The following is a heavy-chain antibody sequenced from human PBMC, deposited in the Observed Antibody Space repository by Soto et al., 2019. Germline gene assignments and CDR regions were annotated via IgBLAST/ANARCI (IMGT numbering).Heavy chain of an antibody. J-gene: IGHJ4*02. CDR2: INHSGST. CDR1: GGSFSGYY. D-gene: IGHD3-22*01. CDR3: ARSVYDSSGYLDY. Sequence: QVQLQQRGAGLLKPSETLSLTCAVYGGSFSGYYWSWIRQPPGKGLEWIGEINHSGSTNYNPSLKSRVTISVDTSKNQSSLNLSSLTAADTAVYSCARSVYDSSGYLDYWGQGTLVTVSS. V-gene: IGHV4-34*01.